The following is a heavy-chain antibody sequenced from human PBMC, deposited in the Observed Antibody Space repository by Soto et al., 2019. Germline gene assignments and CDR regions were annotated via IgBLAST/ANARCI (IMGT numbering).Heavy chain of an antibody. J-gene: IGHJ5*02. CDR2: ITPIFGTT. V-gene: IGHV1-69*12. D-gene: IGHD2-8*01. CDR3: AGIDCTRGVCYTGTGGWFDP. Sequence: QVQLVQSGAEVKKPGSSVKVSCKVSGVTVNGHAIAWVRQAPGQGLEWMGGITPIFGTTNYAQKLQGRLTITADEXXPTVNMEWSGLTCEDTAAYYSAGIDCTRGVCYTGTGGWFDPWGRGTRVTVSS. CDR1: GVTVNGHA.